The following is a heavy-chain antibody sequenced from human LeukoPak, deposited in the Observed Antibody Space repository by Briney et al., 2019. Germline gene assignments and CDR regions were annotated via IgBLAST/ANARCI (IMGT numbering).Heavy chain of an antibody. J-gene: IGHJ3*02. V-gene: IGHV4-4*07. CDR2: IYTSGST. CDR1: GGSISSYY. D-gene: IGHD3-22*01. Sequence: SETLSLTCTVSGGSISSYYWSWIRQPAGKGLEWIGRIYTSGSTDYNPSLKSRVTMSVDTSKNQFSLKLSSVTAPDTAVYYCARDRGYYASSGYSAFHIWAQGTMVTVSS. CDR3: ARDRGYYASSGYSAFHI.